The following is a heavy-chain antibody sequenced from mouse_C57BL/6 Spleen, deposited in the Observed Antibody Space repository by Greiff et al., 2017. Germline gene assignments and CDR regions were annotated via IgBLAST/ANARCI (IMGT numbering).Heavy chain of an antibody. Sequence: VQLKESGAELARPGASVKLSCKASGYTFTSYGISWVKQRTGQGLEWIGEIYPRSGNTYYNDKFKGKATLTADKSSSTAYMELRSLTSEDSAVYFCAETGTEFAYWGQGTLVTVSA. V-gene: IGHV1-81*01. D-gene: IGHD4-1*01. CDR2: IYPRSGNT. CDR3: AETGTEFAY. CDR1: GYTFTSYG. J-gene: IGHJ3*01.